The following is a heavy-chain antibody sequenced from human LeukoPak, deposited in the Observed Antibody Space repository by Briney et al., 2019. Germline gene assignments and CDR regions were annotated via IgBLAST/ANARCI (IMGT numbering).Heavy chain of an antibody. J-gene: IGHJ4*02. V-gene: IGHV3-23*01. D-gene: IGHD3-22*01. Sequence: QPGGSLRLSCAASGFTLSNYALSWVRKAPGKGLEWVSAISGSSTLYADSVKGRFTISRDNSRNTVYLQMNSLRVEDTAIYYCATLYSRYSDYWGQGTLVTVS. CDR3: ATLYSRYSDY. CDR1: GFTLSNYA. CDR2: ISGSST.